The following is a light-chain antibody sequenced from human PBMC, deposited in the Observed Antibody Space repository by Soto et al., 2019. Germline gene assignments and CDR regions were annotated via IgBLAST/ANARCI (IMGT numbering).Light chain of an antibody. J-gene: IGLJ2*01. CDR3: SAYRDNISLH. CDR1: SRDIGGHHF. Sequence: QSALTQPASVSGSPGQSITISCTGTSRDIGGHHFVSWYQHHPGKAPKLLIYGVNDRPSAVSIRFSGSKAGNTASLTISRLQAEDEDYYYCSAYRDNISLHFGGGTKLTVL. CDR2: GVN. V-gene: IGLV2-14*01.